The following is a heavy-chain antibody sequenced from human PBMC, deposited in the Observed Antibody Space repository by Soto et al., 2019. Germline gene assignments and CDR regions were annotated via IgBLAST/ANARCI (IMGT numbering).Heavy chain of an antibody. CDR2: ISAYNGNT. D-gene: IGHD2-15*01. Sequence: QVQLVQSGTEVKKPGASVKVSCQASGYTFTSYGISWVRQAPGQGLEWMGWISAYNGNTEYAQKLQDRVTMTTDTSTSTAYMELRSLRYDDTAVDYCASWARYCSGGSCENLDDWGQGTLVTVSS. CDR1: GYTFTSYG. J-gene: IGHJ4*02. V-gene: IGHV1-18*01. CDR3: ASWARYCSGGSCENLDD.